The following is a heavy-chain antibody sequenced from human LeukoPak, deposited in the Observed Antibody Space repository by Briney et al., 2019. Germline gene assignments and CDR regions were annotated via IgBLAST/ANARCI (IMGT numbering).Heavy chain of an antibody. CDR3: ARAASSEAYLYYYYMDV. J-gene: IGHJ6*03. D-gene: IGHD3-22*01. Sequence: PGGSLRLSCAASGFTFSSYEMNWVRQAPGKGLEWVSYISSSGSTIYYADSVKGRFTISRDNAKNTLYLQMNSLRAEDTAVYYCARAASSEAYLYYYYMDVWGKGTTVTVSS. CDR2: ISSSGSTI. CDR1: GFTFSSYE. V-gene: IGHV3-48*03.